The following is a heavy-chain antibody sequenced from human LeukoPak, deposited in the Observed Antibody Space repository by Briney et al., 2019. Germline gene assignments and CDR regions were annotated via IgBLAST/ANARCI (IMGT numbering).Heavy chain of an antibody. CDR3: ASRLYCSNTRCRNFPFAY. V-gene: IGHV1-69*13. Sequence: SVKVSCNASVGTFSSYAINWVRQAPGQGLEWMGGIIPIFGTANYAQKFQDRVTITADESTSTAYMELSSLRSEDTAIYYCASRLYCSNTRCRNFPFAYWGQGTLVTVSS. CDR2: IIPIFGTA. D-gene: IGHD2-2*01. J-gene: IGHJ4*02. CDR1: VGTFSSYA.